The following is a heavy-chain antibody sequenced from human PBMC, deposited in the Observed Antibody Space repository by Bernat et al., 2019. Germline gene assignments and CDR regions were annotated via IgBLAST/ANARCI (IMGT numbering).Heavy chain of an antibody. V-gene: IGHV3-74*01. CDR3: TKGGLRTLDF. CDR2: INSDGSST. CDR1: GFSFSNYW. Sequence: EVQLVESRGGLVQPGGSLRLSCAASGFSFSNYWMHWVRQAPGKGLAWVSHINSDGSSTRYGDSVKGRFTISRDNAKNTLYLQMNSLRAEDTAVYYCTKGGLRTLDFWGQGTLVTVSS. J-gene: IGHJ4*02. D-gene: IGHD5-12*01.